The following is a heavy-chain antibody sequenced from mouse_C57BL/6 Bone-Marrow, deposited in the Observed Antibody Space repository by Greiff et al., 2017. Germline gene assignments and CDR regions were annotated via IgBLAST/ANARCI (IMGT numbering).Heavy chain of an antibody. CDR1: GYTFTSYW. J-gene: IGHJ2*01. V-gene: IGHV1-50*01. Sequence: VQLQQPGAELVKPGASVKLSCKASGYTFTSYWMQWVKQRPGQGLEWIGEIDPPDSYTTYNQKFKGKATLTVDTSSSTAYMQLSSLTSEDSAVYYCATYSSNYVIDYWGQGTTLTVSS. CDR3: ATYSSNYVIDY. CDR2: IDPPDSYT. D-gene: IGHD2-5*01.